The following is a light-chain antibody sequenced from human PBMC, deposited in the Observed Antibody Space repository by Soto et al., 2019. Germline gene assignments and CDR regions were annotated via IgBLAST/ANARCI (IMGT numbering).Light chain of an antibody. CDR3: SSYAGGNNAYV. CDR1: SSDVGGYNY. CDR2: EVT. Sequence: SALTQPPSASGSPGQSVTISCTGASSDVGGYNYVSWYQQHPGKAPKLMIYEVTKRPSGVPDRFSGSKSGNTASLTVSGLHPEDEAYYYCSSYAGGNNAYVFGTGTKLTVL. J-gene: IGLJ1*01. V-gene: IGLV2-8*01.